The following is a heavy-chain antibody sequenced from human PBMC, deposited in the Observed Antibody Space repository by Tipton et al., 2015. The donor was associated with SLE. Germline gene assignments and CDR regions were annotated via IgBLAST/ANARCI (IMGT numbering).Heavy chain of an antibody. CDR3: VRLELPATKADY. D-gene: IGHD5-24*01. J-gene: IGHJ4*02. V-gene: IGHV4-38-2*01. CDR1: GYSIRSSYF. CDR2: LHHAGNT. Sequence: TLSLTCSVSGYSIRSSYFWGWVRQPPGKGLEWVATLHHAGNTYYNPALENRLTISADTSKNQISLKVTSVTAADTAVYYCVRLELPATKADYWGPGTLVTVSS.